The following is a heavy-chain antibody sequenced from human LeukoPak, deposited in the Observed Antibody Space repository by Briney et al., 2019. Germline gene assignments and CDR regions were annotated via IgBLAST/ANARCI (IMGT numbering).Heavy chain of an antibody. Sequence: VASVKVSCTASGYIFRNYGINWVRQAPGQGLEWMGWISAYNGNTNYAQKLQGRVTMTTDTSTSTAYMELRSLRSDDTAVYYCARVWFGELIYFDYWGQGTLVTVSS. J-gene: IGHJ4*02. V-gene: IGHV1-18*01. D-gene: IGHD3-10*01. CDR1: GYIFRNYG. CDR2: ISAYNGNT. CDR3: ARVWFGELIYFDY.